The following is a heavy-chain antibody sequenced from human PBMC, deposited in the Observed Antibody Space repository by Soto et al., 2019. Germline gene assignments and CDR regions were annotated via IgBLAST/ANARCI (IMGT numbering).Heavy chain of an antibody. V-gene: IGHV3-9*01. CDR2: ISWNSGSI. D-gene: IGHD6-19*01. CDR3: AKGDRVAVPGNPSDY. Sequence: EVQLVESGGGLVQPGRSLRLSCAASGFTFDDYAMHWVRQAPGKGLEWVSSISWNSGSIGYADSVKGRFTISRDNAKNSLYLQINSLRPEDTALYYCAKGDRVAVPGNPSDYWGQGTVFTVYS. CDR1: GFTFDDYA. J-gene: IGHJ4*02.